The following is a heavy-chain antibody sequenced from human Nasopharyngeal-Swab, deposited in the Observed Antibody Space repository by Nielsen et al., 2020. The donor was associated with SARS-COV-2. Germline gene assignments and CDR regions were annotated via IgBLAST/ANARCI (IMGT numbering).Heavy chain of an antibody. J-gene: IGHJ4*02. D-gene: IGHD3-22*01. CDR3: ARDLSGNYDSSGPDY. CDR1: GYTFTSYA. CDR2: INAGNGNT. V-gene: IGHV1-3*01. Sequence: ASVKVSCKASGYTFTSYAMHWVLQAPGQRLEWMGWINAGNGNTKYSQKFQGRVTITRDTSASTAYMELSSLRSEDTAVYYCARDLSGNYDSSGPDYWGQGTLVTVSP.